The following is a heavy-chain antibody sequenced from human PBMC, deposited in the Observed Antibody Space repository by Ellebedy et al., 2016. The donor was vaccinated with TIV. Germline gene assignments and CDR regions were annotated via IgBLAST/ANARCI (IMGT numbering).Heavy chain of an antibody. CDR1: GFTVSNNY. V-gene: IGHV3-66*01. Sequence: GGSLRLSXAASGFTVSNNYVSWVRQPPGKGLEWVSLIYSGGSTYYTDSVKGRFTISRDNSKNTLYLQMNSLRAEDTAVYYCAREMLTGYYYYMDVWGKGTTVTVSS. J-gene: IGHJ6*03. D-gene: IGHD3-10*02. CDR2: IYSGGST. CDR3: AREMLTGYYYYMDV.